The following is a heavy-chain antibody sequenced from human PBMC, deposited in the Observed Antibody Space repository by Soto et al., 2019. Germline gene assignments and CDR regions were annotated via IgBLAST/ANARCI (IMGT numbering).Heavy chain of an antibody. Sequence: QLQLQESGPGQVKSSETLSLTCSVSGDSISNSRFYWAWIRQPQGEGLEWIGSIYHTGNAYYNPSLKSRVPISVDTSKNQFSLKLTSVTAADAALYYCARDFFDSSDYTTNWFDPWGQGTLVTVSS. CDR2: IYHTGNA. CDR1: GDSISNSRFY. J-gene: IGHJ5*02. CDR3: ARDFFDSSDYTTNWFDP. D-gene: IGHD3-22*01. V-gene: IGHV4-39*01.